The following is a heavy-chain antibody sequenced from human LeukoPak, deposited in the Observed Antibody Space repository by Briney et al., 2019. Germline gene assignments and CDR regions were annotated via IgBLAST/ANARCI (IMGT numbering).Heavy chain of an antibody. V-gene: IGHV3-30*18. J-gene: IGHJ4*02. CDR3: AKDSQAFYDFWSGQTGD. CDR1: GFTFSSYG. CDR2: ISYDGSNK. Sequence: GRSLRLSCAASGFTFSSYGMHWVRQAPGKGLEWVAVISYDGSNKYYADSVKGRFTISRDNSKNTLYLQMNSLRAEDTAVYYCAKDSQAFYDFWSGQTGDCGQGTLVTVSS. D-gene: IGHD3-3*01.